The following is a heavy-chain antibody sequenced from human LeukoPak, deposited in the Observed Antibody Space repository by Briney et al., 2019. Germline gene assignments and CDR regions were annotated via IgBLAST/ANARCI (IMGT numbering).Heavy chain of an antibody. CDR3: ARDIVATNDY. D-gene: IGHD5-12*01. CDR1: GGTFSSYA. V-gene: IGHV1-69*13. J-gene: IGHJ4*02. CDR2: IIPIFGTA. Sequence: GASVKVSCKASGGTFSSYAISWVRQAPGQGLEWMGGIIPIFGTANYAQKFQGRVTITADESASTAYMELSSLRSEDTAVYYCARDIVATNDYWGQGTLVTVSS.